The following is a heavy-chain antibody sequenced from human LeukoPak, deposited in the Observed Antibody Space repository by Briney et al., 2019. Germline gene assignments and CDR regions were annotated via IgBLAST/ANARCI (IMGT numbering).Heavy chain of an antibody. Sequence: ASVKVSCKASGYNFINYGISWVRQAPGQGLEWMGWRSIYNGNTDYKLQGRVTMTTDTSTSTAYMEVRSLRSDDTAVYYCARGGPFPSGSSSREYYLDYWGQGTLVTVSS. CDR2: RSIYNGNT. J-gene: IGHJ4*02. V-gene: IGHV1-18*01. CDR1: GYNFINYG. CDR3: ARGGPFPSGSSSREYYLDY. D-gene: IGHD6-6*01.